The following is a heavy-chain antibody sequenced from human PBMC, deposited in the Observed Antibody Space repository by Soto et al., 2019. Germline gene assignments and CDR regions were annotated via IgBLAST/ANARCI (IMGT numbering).Heavy chain of an antibody. Sequence: GGSLRLSCAASGFTFSSYSMNWVRQAPGKGLEWVSYISNSSSNIYYADSVKGRFTISRDNSKNTLYLQMNSLRAEDTAVYYCAREITMVRGASPLNYYYYGMDVWGQGTTVTVS. CDR1: GFTFSSYS. V-gene: IGHV3-48*01. CDR2: ISNSSSNI. D-gene: IGHD3-10*01. J-gene: IGHJ6*02. CDR3: AREITMVRGASPLNYYYYGMDV.